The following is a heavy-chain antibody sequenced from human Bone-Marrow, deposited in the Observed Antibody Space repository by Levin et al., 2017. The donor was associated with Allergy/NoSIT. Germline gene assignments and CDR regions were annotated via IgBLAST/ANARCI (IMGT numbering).Heavy chain of an antibody. CDR3: ARGREVYDSSATDAFDI. V-gene: IGHV1-18*01. J-gene: IGHJ3*02. CDR1: GYTFTSYG. CDR2: ISAYNGNT. D-gene: IGHD3-22*01. Sequence: AGESLKISCKASGYTFTSYGISWVRQAPGQGLEWMGWISAYNGNTNYAQKLQGRVTMTTDTSTSTAYMELRSLRSDDTAVYYCARGREVYDSSATDAFDIWGQGTMVTVSS.